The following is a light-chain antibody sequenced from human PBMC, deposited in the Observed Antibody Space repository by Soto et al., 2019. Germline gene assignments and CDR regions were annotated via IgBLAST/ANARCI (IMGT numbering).Light chain of an antibody. CDR3: QQDYKLPPE. J-gene: IGKJ1*01. CDR2: GAS. CDR1: QSVSSSY. V-gene: IGKV3D-7*01. Sequence: PGERVTLSCRASQSVSSSYLTWYQQKPGQAPRLLIYGASTRATSIPARFSGSGSGTDFTLTISSLQPEDFAVYYCQQDYKLPPEFGQGTKVDIK.